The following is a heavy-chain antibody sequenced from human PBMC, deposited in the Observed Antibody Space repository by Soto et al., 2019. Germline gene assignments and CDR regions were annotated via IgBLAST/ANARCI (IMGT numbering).Heavy chain of an antibody. D-gene: IGHD5-18*01. CDR2: IIPIFGTA. J-gene: IGHJ4*02. Sequence: GASVHGSCQDSRGTFSSYSISRVRQAPGQGLEWMGGIIPIFGTANYAQKFQGRVTITADESTSTAYVELGSLRAEDTAVDDCASALRGYSGAYWGQGTRVTV. V-gene: IGHV1-69*13. CDR3: ASALRGYSGAY. CDR1: RGTFSSYS.